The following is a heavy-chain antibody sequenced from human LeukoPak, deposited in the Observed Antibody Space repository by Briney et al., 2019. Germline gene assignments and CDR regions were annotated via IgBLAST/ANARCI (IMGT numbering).Heavy chain of an antibody. CDR1: GFTFSSYW. J-gene: IGHJ4*02. D-gene: IGHD3-16*02. CDR2: ISGSGGST. Sequence: GGSLRLSCAASGFTFSSYWMSWVRQAPGKGLEWVSAISGSGGSTYYADSVKGRFTISRDNSKNTLYLQMNSLRAEDTAVYYCAKGGYRMLYYFDYWGQGTLVTVSS. V-gene: IGHV3-23*01. CDR3: AKGGYRMLYYFDY.